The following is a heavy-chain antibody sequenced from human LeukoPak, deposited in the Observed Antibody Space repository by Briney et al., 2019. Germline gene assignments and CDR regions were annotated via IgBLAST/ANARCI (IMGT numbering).Heavy chain of an antibody. CDR2: ISDIGIGT. V-gene: IGHV3-23*01. J-gene: IGHJ3*02. Sequence: GGSLGLSCAASGFIFSNYIMGWVRQAPGEGLELVSSISDIGIGTYYADSVKGRFTIFRDNSKNILYLQMNSLRAEDTAIYYCAKRGGGTMFAFDIWGQGTMVTVSS. CDR3: AKRGGGTMFAFDI. D-gene: IGHD3-10*02. CDR1: GFIFSNYI.